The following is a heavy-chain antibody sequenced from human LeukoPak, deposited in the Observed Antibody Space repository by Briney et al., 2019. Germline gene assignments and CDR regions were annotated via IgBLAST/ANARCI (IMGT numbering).Heavy chain of an antibody. Sequence: GASVKVSCKASGYTFTGYYMHWVRQAPGQGLEWLGWINPNSGYTQYAQKLQGRVTMTSDTSINTAFMELSRLGSDDTAVYYCARGPDTSGYYPFDYWGQGTLVTVSS. CDR2: INPNSGYT. D-gene: IGHD3-22*01. CDR1: GYTFTGYY. V-gene: IGHV1-2*02. J-gene: IGHJ4*02. CDR3: ARGPDTSGYYPFDY.